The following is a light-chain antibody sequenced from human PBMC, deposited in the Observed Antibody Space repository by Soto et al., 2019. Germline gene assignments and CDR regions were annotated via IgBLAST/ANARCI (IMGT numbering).Light chain of an antibody. CDR2: DAS. CDR3: QQYDSSST. Sequence: IQMTHSPSTLSASVGDRVTITCRASQSISSWLAWYQQKPGKAPKLLIYDASSLESGVPSRFSGSGSGTEFTLTISSLQPDDSATYYCQQYDSSSTFGGGTKVDIK. CDR1: QSISSW. J-gene: IGKJ4*02. V-gene: IGKV1-5*01.